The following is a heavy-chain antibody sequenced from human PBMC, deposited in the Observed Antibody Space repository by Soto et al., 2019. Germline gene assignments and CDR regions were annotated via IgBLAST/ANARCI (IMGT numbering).Heavy chain of an antibody. Sequence: GGSLRLSCAASGFTFSSHSMNWVRQAPGKGLEWVSYISSSSSTIYYADSVKGRFTISRDNAKNSLYLQMNSLRAEDTAVYYCARESSYGDFDYWGQGTLVTVSS. CDR3: ARESSYGDFDY. CDR2: ISSSSSTI. D-gene: IGHD4-17*01. V-gene: IGHV3-48*04. CDR1: GFTFSSHS. J-gene: IGHJ4*02.